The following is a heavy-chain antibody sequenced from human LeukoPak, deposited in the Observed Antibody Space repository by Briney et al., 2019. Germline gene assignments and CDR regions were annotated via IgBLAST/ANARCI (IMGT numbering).Heavy chain of an antibody. CDR1: GGSFSGYF. CDR3: ARARYYDSSGYYYLDY. CDR2: ISYSGST. V-gene: IGHV4-59*01. D-gene: IGHD3-22*01. Sequence: SETLSLTCAVYGGSFSGYFWNWIRQPPGKGLEWIGYISYSGSTNYNPSLKSRVTISVDTSKNQFSLKLSSVTAADTAVYYCARARYYDSSGYYYLDYWGQGTLVTVSS. J-gene: IGHJ4*02.